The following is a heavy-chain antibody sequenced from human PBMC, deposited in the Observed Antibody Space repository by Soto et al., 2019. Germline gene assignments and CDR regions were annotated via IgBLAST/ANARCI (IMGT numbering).Heavy chain of an antibody. J-gene: IGHJ3*02. Sequence: GASVKVSCKASGGTFSSYAISWVRQAPGQGLEWMGGIIPIFGTANYAQKFQGRVTITADESTSTAYMELSSLRSEDTAVYYCARETTDHDAFDIWGQGSMVTVSS. CDR3: ARETTDHDAFDI. CDR1: GGTFSSYA. V-gene: IGHV1-69*13. CDR2: IIPIFGTA.